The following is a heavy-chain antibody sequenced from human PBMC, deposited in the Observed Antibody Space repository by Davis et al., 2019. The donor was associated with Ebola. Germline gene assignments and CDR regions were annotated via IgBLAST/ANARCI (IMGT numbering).Heavy chain of an antibody. CDR1: GFTFSVYA. CDR3: AKAQECSSTTCYAFDI. D-gene: IGHD2-2*01. CDR2: ISVRGDGT. J-gene: IGHJ3*02. Sequence: PGGSLRLSCAASGFTFSVYAMTWVRQAPGKGLEWVSGISVRGDGTSYSDSVKGRFTISRDNSKNTLYLQMDSLRAEDTAVYYCAKAQECSSTTCYAFDIWGQGTVVTVSS. V-gene: IGHV3-23*01.